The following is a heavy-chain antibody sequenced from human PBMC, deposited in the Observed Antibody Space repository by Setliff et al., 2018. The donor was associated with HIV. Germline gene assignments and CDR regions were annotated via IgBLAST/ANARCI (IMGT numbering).Heavy chain of an antibody. CDR1: GFTFSSYG. Sequence: GGSLRLSCAASGFTFSSYGMHWVRQAPGKGLEWVTFIRSDGSNKYYADSVKGRFTISRDNSKNTVYLQMNSLRGEDTAVYYCARDVVNMKENPGYFGYWGQGTLVTVSS. J-gene: IGHJ4*02. D-gene: IGHD3-9*01. CDR3: ARDVVNMKENPGYFGY. V-gene: IGHV3-30*02. CDR2: IRSDGSNK.